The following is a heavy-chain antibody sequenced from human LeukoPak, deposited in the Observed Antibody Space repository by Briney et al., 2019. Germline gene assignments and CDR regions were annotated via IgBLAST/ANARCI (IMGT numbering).Heavy chain of an antibody. D-gene: IGHD3-22*01. CDR3: ASLDSSGYFDY. CDR2: ISSSSSYI. Sequence: GSLRLSCAASGFTFSSCSMNWVRQAPGKGLEWVSSISSSSSYIYYADSVKGRFTISRDNAKNSLYLQMNSLRAEDTAVYYCASLDSSGYFDYWGQGTLVTVSS. J-gene: IGHJ4*02. V-gene: IGHV3-21*01. CDR1: GFTFSSCS.